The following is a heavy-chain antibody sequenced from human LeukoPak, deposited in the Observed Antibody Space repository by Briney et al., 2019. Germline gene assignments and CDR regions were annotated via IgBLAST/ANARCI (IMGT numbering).Heavy chain of an antibody. V-gene: IGHV3-15*07. CDR2: IKSKADGETT. CDR1: GFTFSSYG. D-gene: IGHD3-9*01. CDR3: STLTSRYLPDS. Sequence: GGSLRLSCAASGFTFSSYGMNWVRQAPGKGLEWVGRIKSKADGETTDYAAPVKGRFTFSRDDSKNMLYLQMNGLKSEDTAVYYCSTLTSRYLPDSWGQGTLVTVSS. J-gene: IGHJ4*02.